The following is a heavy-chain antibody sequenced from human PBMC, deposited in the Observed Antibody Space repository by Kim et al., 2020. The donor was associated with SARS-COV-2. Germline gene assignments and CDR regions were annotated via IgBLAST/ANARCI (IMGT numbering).Heavy chain of an antibody. Sequence: STPPLKSRVTISVDTSKNQFSLKLSSVTAADTAVYYCARFSPLELTIDYWGQGTLVTVSS. CDR3: ARFSPLELTIDY. J-gene: IGHJ4*02. V-gene: IGHV4-59*01. D-gene: IGHD1-1*01.